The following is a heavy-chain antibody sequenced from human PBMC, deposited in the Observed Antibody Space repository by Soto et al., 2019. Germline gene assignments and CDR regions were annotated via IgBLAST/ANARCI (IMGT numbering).Heavy chain of an antibody. D-gene: IGHD3-10*01. V-gene: IGHV1-69*02. Sequence: QVQLVQSGAEVKKPGSSVKVSCKASGGTFSSYTISWVRQAPGQGLEWMGRIIPILGIANYAQKFQGRVTITADKSTSTAYRELSSLRSEDTAVYYCARFRGSYGMDVWGQGTTFTVSS. J-gene: IGHJ6*02. CDR1: GGTFSSYT. CDR2: IIPILGIA. CDR3: ARFRGSYGMDV.